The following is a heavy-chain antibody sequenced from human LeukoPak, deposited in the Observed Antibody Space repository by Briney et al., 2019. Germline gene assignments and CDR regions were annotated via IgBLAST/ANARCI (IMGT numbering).Heavy chain of an antibody. Sequence: GGSLRLSCAASGFTVSSNYMSWVRQAPGKGLEWLSYISSSSTIYYADSVKGRFTISRDNAQNSQYLQMNSLRAEDTAVYYCAREDSHRYYMDVWGKGTTVTVSS. CDR2: ISSSSTI. CDR3: AREDSHRYYMDV. CDR1: GFTVSSNY. V-gene: IGHV3-69-1*01. D-gene: IGHD2-21*01. J-gene: IGHJ6*03.